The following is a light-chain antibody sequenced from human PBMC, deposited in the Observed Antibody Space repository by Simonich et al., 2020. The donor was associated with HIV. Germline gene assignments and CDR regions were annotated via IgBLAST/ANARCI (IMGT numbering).Light chain of an antibody. Sequence: EIVLTQSPGTLSLSPGERATLSCRASQSVSSYLAWYQQKPGLAPRLLIYDASSRATGIPDRFSGSGSGTDYTLTINKLEPEDFAVYNCQQYSNSLWTFGQGTKVEIK. CDR2: DAS. J-gene: IGKJ1*01. CDR3: QQYSNSLWT. V-gene: IGKV3D-20*01. CDR1: QSVSSY.